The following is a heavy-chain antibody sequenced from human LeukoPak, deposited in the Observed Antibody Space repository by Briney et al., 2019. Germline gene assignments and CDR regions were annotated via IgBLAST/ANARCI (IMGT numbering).Heavy chain of an antibody. J-gene: IGHJ4*02. CDR1: GFTFSSYG. Sequence: GGSLRLSCAASGFTFSSYGMHWVRQAPGKGLEWVAFIRYDGSNKYYADSVKGRFTISRDNSKNTLYLQMNSLRAEDTAVYYCAKDINPYSSGWYSPGPYWGQGTLVTVSS. D-gene: IGHD6-19*01. CDR2: IRYDGSNK. V-gene: IGHV3-30*02. CDR3: AKDINPYSSGWYSPGPY.